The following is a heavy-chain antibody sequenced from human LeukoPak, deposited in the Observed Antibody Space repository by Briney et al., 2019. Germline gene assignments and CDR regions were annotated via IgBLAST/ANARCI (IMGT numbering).Heavy chain of an antibody. J-gene: IGHJ6*02. CDR3: ARDKHYGRVNYYGMDV. Sequence: SETLSPTCTVSGGSISSYYWSWIRQPAGRGLEWIGRIYTSGSTNYDPSLKSRVTMSVDTSKNQFSLKLSSVTAADTAVYYCARDKHYGRVNYYGMDVWGRGTTVTVSS. CDR2: IYTSGST. V-gene: IGHV4-4*07. D-gene: IGHD4-17*01. CDR1: GGSISSYY.